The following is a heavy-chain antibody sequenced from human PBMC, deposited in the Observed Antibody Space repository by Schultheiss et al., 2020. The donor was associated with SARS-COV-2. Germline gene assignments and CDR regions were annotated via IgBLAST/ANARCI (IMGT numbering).Heavy chain of an antibody. J-gene: IGHJ4*02. CDR1: GGSISSYY. Sequence: SETLSLTCTVSGGSISSYYWSWIRQPAGKGLEWIGRIYTSGSTNYNPSLKSRVTMSVDTSKNQFSLKLSSVTAADTAVYYCARSTCSSTSCYLFDYWGQGTLVTVSS. CDR2: IYTSGST. CDR3: ARSTCSSTSCYLFDY. V-gene: IGHV4-4*07. D-gene: IGHD2-2*01.